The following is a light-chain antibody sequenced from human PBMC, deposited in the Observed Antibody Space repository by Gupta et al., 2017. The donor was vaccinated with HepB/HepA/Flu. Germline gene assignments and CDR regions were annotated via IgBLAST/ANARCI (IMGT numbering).Light chain of an antibody. CDR1: QSISSY. Sequence: DLQMTQSPSSLSASLGDRVTITCRASQSISSYFNWYQQKPGKAPKLLIYAASSLQSGVPSRFSGSGSGTDFTLSISSLQPEDFATYYCQQSYSTPRTFGQGTKVEIK. CDR3: QQSYSTPRT. CDR2: AAS. V-gene: IGKV1-39*01. J-gene: IGKJ1*01.